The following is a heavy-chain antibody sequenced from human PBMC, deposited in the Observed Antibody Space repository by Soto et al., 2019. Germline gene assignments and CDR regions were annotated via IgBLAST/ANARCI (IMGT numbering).Heavy chain of an antibody. Sequence: EVQLVESGGGLVQPGGSLRLSCAASGFDFSYFWMAWIRQAPGKGLEWVANIKQDGDKKYYVDSVEGRFTISRDNAKNSLYLQMESLRAEDTALYFCARDRMGDDYFDYLGPGTQVTVSS. CDR3: ARDRMGDDYFDY. CDR1: GFDFSYFW. CDR2: IKQDGDKK. D-gene: IGHD3-16*01. J-gene: IGHJ4*02. V-gene: IGHV3-7*01.